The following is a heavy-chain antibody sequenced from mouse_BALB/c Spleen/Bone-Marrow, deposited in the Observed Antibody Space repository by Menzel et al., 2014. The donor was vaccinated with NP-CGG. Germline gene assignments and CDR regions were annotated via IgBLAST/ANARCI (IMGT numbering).Heavy chain of an antibody. V-gene: IGHV10-1*02. CDR2: ISSKRNNYAT. Sequence: EVHLVESGGGLVQPKGSLKLSCAASGFTFNTYAMNWVRQAPGKGLEWVARISSKRNNYATYYADSVKDRFTISRDDSQSMLYLQMNNFKTEDTARYYCVKQFITTANYAMDYWVQGTSVTVSS. CDR1: GFTFNTYA. CDR3: VKQFITTANYAMDY. D-gene: IGHD1-2*01. J-gene: IGHJ4*01.